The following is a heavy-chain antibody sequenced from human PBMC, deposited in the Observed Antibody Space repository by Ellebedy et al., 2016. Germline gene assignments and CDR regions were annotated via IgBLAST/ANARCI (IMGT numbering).Heavy chain of an antibody. Sequence: SETLSLTXTVSGGSISSYYWSWIRQPPGKGLEWIGYIYYSGSTNYNPSLKSRVTISVDTSKNQFSLKLSSVTAADTAVYYCARSHGLDCSGGSCYSPDYYGMDVWGQGTTVTVSS. J-gene: IGHJ6*02. D-gene: IGHD2-15*01. V-gene: IGHV4-59*01. CDR2: IYYSGST. CDR3: ARSHGLDCSGGSCYSPDYYGMDV. CDR1: GGSISSYY.